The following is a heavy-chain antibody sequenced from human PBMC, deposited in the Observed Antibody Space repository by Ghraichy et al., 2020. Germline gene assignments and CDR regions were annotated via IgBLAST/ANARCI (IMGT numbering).Heavy chain of an antibody. V-gene: IGHV4-59*01. D-gene: IGHD6-6*01. CDR3: ARDYSSSSAFDI. CDR2: ISYSGST. CDR1: GGSIRSYY. Sequence: TLSLTCTVSGGSIRSYYWSWIRQPPGKGLEWIGYISYSGSTNYNPSLKSRVTLSVDTSKNQFSLKLRSVTAADTAVYYCARDYSSSSAFDIWGQGTMVTVSS. J-gene: IGHJ3*02.